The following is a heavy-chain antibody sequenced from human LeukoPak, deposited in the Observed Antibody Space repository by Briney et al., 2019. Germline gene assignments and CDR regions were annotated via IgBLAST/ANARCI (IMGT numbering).Heavy chain of an antibody. CDR3: ARAGYSSDY. V-gene: IGHV3-74*01. J-gene: IGHJ4*02. Sequence: GGSLRLSCAASGFTFSNYWMHWVRQAPGKGLGWVSRISSDGSSTSYAGSVKGRFTISRDNAKNSLYLQMNSLRAEDTAVYYCARAGYSSDYWGQGTLVTVSS. D-gene: IGHD6-13*01. CDR1: GFTFSNYW. CDR2: ISSDGSST.